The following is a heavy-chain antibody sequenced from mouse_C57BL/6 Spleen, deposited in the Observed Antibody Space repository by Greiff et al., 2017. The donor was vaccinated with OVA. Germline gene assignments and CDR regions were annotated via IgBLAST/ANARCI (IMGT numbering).Heavy chain of an antibody. CDR1: GFNIKDDY. CDR3: TTSYSNPAY. D-gene: IGHD2-5*01. CDR2: IDPANGDT. V-gene: IGHV14-4*01. J-gene: IGHJ3*01. Sequence: EVQLQQSGAELVRPGASVKLSCTASGFNIKDDYMHWVKQRPEQGLEWIGWIDPANGDTEYASKFQGKATITADTSSNTAYLQLSSLTSEDTAVYYCTTSYSNPAYWGQGTLVTVSA.